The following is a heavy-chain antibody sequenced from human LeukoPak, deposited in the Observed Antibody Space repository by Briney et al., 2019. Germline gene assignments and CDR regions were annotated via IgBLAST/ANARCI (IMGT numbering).Heavy chain of an antibody. CDR3: ARAMSTFGGVRNYFDS. J-gene: IGHJ4*02. Sequence: PGGSLRLSCAASGFTFIGHNMNWVRQAPGKGLEWVSFVSISSGTIYYADSVKGRFRISRDNAKSSLNLEMNSLRAEDTAIYYCARAMSTFGGVRNYFDSWGQGTLVTVSS. V-gene: IGHV3-48*04. CDR1: GFTFIGHN. D-gene: IGHD3-16*01. CDR2: VSISSGTI.